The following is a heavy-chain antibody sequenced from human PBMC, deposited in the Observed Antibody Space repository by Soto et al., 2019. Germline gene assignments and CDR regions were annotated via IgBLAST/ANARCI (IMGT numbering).Heavy chain of an antibody. CDR1: GFTFSSYS. CDR3: ARRITIFGAPSGPFDY. CDR2: ISSSSSTI. Sequence: GGSLRLSCAASGFTFSSYSMNWVRQAPGKGLEWVSYISSSSSTIYYADSVKGRFTISRDNAKNSLYLQMNSLRAEDTAVYYCARRITIFGAPSGPFDYWGQGTLVTVSS. D-gene: IGHD3-3*01. J-gene: IGHJ4*02. V-gene: IGHV3-48*01.